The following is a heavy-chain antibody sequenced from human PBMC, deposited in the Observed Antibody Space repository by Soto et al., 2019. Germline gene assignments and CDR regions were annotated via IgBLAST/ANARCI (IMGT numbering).Heavy chain of an antibody. Sequence: GASLKISCKGSGYTFTNYWIGWVRQMPGKGPDWMGIIYPGDSDTKYNPSFQGQVTISADKSITTTYLQWSSLKASDTAIYYCAASIFYYGMDVWGQGTTVTVSS. J-gene: IGHJ6*02. V-gene: IGHV5-51*01. CDR1: GYTFTNYW. CDR2: IYPGDSDT. CDR3: AASIFYYGMDV.